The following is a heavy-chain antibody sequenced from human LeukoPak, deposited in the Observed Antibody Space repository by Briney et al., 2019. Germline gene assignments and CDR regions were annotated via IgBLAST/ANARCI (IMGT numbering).Heavy chain of an antibody. D-gene: IGHD6-13*01. CDR2: VSWNSGSI. CDR1: GFTFDVYA. V-gene: IGHV3-9*01. Sequence: GRSLRLSCAASGFTFDVYAMHWVRQAPGKGLEWVSGVSWNSGSIGYADSVKGRFTISRDNAKNSLYLQMNSLRAEDTALYYCAKDSDSSSWYWFDPWGQGTLVTVSS. CDR3: AKDSDSSSWYWFDP. J-gene: IGHJ5*02.